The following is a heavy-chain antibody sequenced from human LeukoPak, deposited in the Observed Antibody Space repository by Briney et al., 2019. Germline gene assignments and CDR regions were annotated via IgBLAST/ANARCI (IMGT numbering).Heavy chain of an antibody. CDR2: ISYDGSNK. CDR3: ASGGFGELLDCYFDY. J-gene: IGHJ4*02. CDR1: GFTFSSYA. D-gene: IGHD3-10*01. Sequence: GGSLRLSCAASGFTFSSYAMHWVRQAPGKGLEWVAVISYDGSNKYYADSVKGRFTISRDNSKNTMYLQMNSLRAEDTAVYYCASGGFGELLDCYFDYWGQGTLVTVSS. V-gene: IGHV3-30-3*01.